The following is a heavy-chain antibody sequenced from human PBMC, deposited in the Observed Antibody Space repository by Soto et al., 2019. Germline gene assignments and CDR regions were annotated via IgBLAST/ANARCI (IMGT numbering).Heavy chain of an antibody. CDR2: IWFDGSNE. CDR1: GFMFSNYG. J-gene: IGHJ4*02. CDR3: ARDEDSISVASFDY. D-gene: IGHD6-19*01. V-gene: IGHV3-33*01. Sequence: GGSLRLSCAASGFMFSNYGMHWVRQAPGKGLEWVAVIWFDGSNEYYAESVEGRFTISRDNSKNTLYLQMDSLRAEDTAVYYCARDEDSISVASFDYWGPGTVVTVSS.